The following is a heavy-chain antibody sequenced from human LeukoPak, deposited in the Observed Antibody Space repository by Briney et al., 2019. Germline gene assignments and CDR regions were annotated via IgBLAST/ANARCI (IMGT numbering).Heavy chain of an antibody. V-gene: IGHV6-1*01. D-gene: IGHD6-19*01. CDR2: TYYRSKWYN. CDR3: ARDPGGRAVAGRGAFDI. Sequence: SQTLSLTCAVSGDSVSSNSAAWNWIRQSPSRGLEWLGRTYYRSKWYNDYAVSVKSRITINPDTSKSQFSLQLNSVTPEDTAVYYCARDPGGRAVAGRGAFDIWGQGTMVTVSS. J-gene: IGHJ3*02. CDR1: GDSVSSNSAA.